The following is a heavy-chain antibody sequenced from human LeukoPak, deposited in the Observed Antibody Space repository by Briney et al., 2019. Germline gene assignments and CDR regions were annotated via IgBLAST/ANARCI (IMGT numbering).Heavy chain of an antibody. CDR2: IKKDGSEK. Sequence: PGGSLRLSCTASGFSFSSYWMTWVRQAPGKGLDWVASIKKDGSEKHYVDSVKGRLTISRDNAKNSLDLQINSLRVEDTAVYYCARDGRDEANARYFLDYWGQGTLVTVSS. V-gene: IGHV3-7*01. D-gene: IGHD5-24*01. CDR1: GFSFSSYW. J-gene: IGHJ4*02. CDR3: ARDGRDEANARYFLDY.